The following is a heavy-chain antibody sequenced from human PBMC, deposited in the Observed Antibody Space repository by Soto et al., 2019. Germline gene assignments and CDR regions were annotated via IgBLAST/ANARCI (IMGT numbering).Heavy chain of an antibody. V-gene: IGHV1-69*13. CDR2: IIPIFGTA. Sequence: SVKVSCKASGGTFSSYAISWVRQAPGQGLEWMGGIIPIFGTANYAQKFQGRVTITADESTSTAYMELSSLRPEDTAVYYCARDLSSSSLGAFDIWGQGTMVTVSS. J-gene: IGHJ3*02. D-gene: IGHD6-6*01. CDR3: ARDLSSSSLGAFDI. CDR1: GGTFSSYA.